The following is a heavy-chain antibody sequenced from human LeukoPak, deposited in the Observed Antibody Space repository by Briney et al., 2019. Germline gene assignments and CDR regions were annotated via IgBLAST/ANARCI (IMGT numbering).Heavy chain of an antibody. D-gene: IGHD1-14*01. CDR3: AKDQPAFDY. Sequence: GGSLRLSCAASGFTFRSEGRPWVRQAPGKGLEWVAVISYDGSNKYYADSVKGRFTISRDNSKNTLYLQMNSLRAEDTAVYYCAKDQPAFDYWGQGTLVTVSS. J-gene: IGHJ4*02. V-gene: IGHV3-30*18. CDR1: GFTFRSEG. CDR2: ISYDGSNK.